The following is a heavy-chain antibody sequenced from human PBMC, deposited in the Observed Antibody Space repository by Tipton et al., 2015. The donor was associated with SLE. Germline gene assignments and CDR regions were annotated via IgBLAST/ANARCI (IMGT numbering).Heavy chain of an antibody. V-gene: IGHV4-34*01. CDR3: AIRRGLYCSSTSCPVGFDP. Sequence: LSLTCAVYGGSFSGYYWSWIRQPPGKGLEWIGEINHSGSTNYNPSLKSRVTIPVDTSKNQFSLKLSSVTAADTAVYYCAIRRGLYCSSTSCPVGFDPWGQGTLVTVSS. CDR1: GGSFSGYY. J-gene: IGHJ5*02. D-gene: IGHD2-2*01. CDR2: INHSGST.